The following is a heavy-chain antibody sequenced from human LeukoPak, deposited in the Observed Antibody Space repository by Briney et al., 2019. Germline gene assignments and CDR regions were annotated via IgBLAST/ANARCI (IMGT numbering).Heavy chain of an antibody. CDR2: ISGSGGST. D-gene: IGHD3-22*01. Sequence: GGSLRLSCAASGFTFSCYAMSWVRQAPGKGLEWVSAISGSGGSTYYADSVKGRFTISRDNSKNTLYLQMNSLRAEDTAVYYCAKWRYYDSSGYYVFSPLDYWGQGTLVTVSS. J-gene: IGHJ4*02. CDR3: AKWRYYDSSGYYVFSPLDY. V-gene: IGHV3-23*01. CDR1: GFTFSCYA.